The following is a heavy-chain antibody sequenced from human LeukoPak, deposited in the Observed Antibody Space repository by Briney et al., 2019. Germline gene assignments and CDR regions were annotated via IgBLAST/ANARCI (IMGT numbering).Heavy chain of an antibody. V-gene: IGHV3-15*01. CDR2: VKSKSDGGTT. CDR3: TTDAGYSSRWYNY. D-gene: IGHD6-13*01. J-gene: IGHJ4*02. Sequence: GGSLRLSCAASGFTFGSAWMSWVRQAPGKGLEWIGRVKSKSDGGTTDYAAPVKGRFIISRDDSKNTLYLQMNSLKTEDTAVYYCTTDAGYSSRWYNYWGQGILVTVSS. CDR1: GFTFGSAW.